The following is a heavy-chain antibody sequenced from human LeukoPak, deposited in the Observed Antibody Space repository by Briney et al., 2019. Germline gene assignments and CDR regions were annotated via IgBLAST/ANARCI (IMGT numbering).Heavy chain of an antibody. D-gene: IGHD3-22*01. Sequence: IXXDXXXKYYADSVKGRFTISRDNSKNTLYLQINSLRAEDTAVYYCARDPSRYYYDSSGYYSPKSFDYWGQGTLVTVSS. J-gene: IGHJ4*02. V-gene: IGHV3-30*01. CDR2: IXXDXXXK. CDR3: ARDPSRYYYDSSGYYSPKSFDY.